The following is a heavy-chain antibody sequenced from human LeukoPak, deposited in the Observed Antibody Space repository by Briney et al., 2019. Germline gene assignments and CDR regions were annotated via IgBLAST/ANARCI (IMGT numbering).Heavy chain of an antibody. CDR2: ISSGSGTI. V-gene: IGHV3-48*01. CDR3: ARDNAGLVKHLDAFDL. D-gene: IGHD1-26*01. J-gene: IGHJ3*01. Sequence: GGSLRLSCATSGFIFSSHSMNWVRQAPGKGLEWVSYISSGSGTIYYADSVKGRFTISRDSAKNSLYLQMNSLRAEDTAVYYCARDNAGLVKHLDAFDLWGQGTMVTVAS. CDR1: GFIFSSHS.